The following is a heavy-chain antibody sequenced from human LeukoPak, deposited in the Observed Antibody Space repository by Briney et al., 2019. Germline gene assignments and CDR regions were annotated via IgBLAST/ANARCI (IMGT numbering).Heavy chain of an antibody. CDR2: ISWNSGSI. CDR1: GFTFDDYA. Sequence: QPGGPLRLSCAASGFTFDDYAMHWVRQAPGKGLEWVSGISWNSGSIGYADSVKGRFTISRDNAKNSLYLQMNSLRAEDTALYYCAKDVAAAGTWGGDYWGQGTLVTVSS. D-gene: IGHD6-13*01. J-gene: IGHJ4*02. V-gene: IGHV3-9*01. CDR3: AKDVAAAGTWGGDY.